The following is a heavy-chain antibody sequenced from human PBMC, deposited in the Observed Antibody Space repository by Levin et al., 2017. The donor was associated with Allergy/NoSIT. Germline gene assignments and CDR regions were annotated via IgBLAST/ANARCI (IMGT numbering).Heavy chain of an antibody. J-gene: IGHJ6*02. V-gene: IGHV3-30*03. Sequence: PSETLSLTCAASGFTFSRYGMNWVRQAPGKGLEWLAVTSYDGSKKYYVDSVKGRFTISRDNSKNTLYLQMNSLRAEDTAVYYCARDSSSWYGYYYYGMDVWGQGTTVTVSS. CDR1: GFTFSRYG. D-gene: IGHD6-13*01. CDR2: TSYDGSKK. CDR3: ARDSSSWYGYYYYGMDV.